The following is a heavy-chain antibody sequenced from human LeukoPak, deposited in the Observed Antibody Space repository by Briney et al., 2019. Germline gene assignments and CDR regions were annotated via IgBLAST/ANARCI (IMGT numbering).Heavy chain of an antibody. V-gene: IGHV1-69*05. J-gene: IGHJ4*02. CDR3: AGSSVHDSSGYYYFDY. Sequence: AASVKVSCKASGGTFSSYAISWVRQAPGQGLEWMGGIIPIFGTANYAQKFQGRVTITTDESTSTAYMELSSLRSEDTAVYYCAGSSVHDSSGYYYFDYWGQGTLVTASS. CDR2: IIPIFGTA. D-gene: IGHD3-22*01. CDR1: GGTFSSYA.